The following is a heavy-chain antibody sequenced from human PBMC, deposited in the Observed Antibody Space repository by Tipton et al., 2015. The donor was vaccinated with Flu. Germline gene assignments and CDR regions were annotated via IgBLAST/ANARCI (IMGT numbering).Heavy chain of an antibody. CDR1: GYSISDGYY. CDR3: ASTSNYGRTIEPNFDF. Sequence: GLVKPSETLSLTCAVSGYSISDGYYWGWIRQPPGKGLEWIGSIYHRGTTYYNPSLKSRVTISVDTSKSQFSLMLRSVTAADTAVYYCASTSNYGRTIEPNFDFWGQGTLVTVSS. D-gene: IGHD4-17*01. V-gene: IGHV4-38-2*01. J-gene: IGHJ4*02. CDR2: IYHRGTT.